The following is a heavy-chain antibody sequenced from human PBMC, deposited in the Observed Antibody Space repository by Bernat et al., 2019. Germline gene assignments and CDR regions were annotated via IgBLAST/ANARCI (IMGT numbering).Heavy chain of an antibody. CDR2: IWYDGSKK. Sequence: QVQLVESGGGVVQPGRSLRLSCAASGSTFTSYGFHWVRQAPGKGLEWVALIWYDGSKKNYADSVKGRFTISRDSSKNTLYLQMNSLRAEDTAVYHCARDLGNFDSGGSYFDYWGQGTLVTVFS. J-gene: IGHJ4*02. D-gene: IGHD2-15*01. V-gene: IGHV3-33*01. CDR3: ARDLGNFDSGGSYFDY. CDR1: GSTFTSYG.